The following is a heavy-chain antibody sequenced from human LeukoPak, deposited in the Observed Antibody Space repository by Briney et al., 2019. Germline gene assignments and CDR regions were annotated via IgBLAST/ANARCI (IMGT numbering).Heavy chain of an antibody. D-gene: IGHD3-3*01. Sequence: GGSLRLSCSASGFSLSGSGLYWLRQASGKGLEWVGHSGGNGGNYASIYAESVKGRFTMSRDNSKNTLYLQMNSLRAEDTAVYYCAKDLYYFDYWGQGTLVTVSS. J-gene: IGHJ4*02. CDR2: SGGNGGNYAS. V-gene: IGHV3-73*01. CDR3: AKDLYYFDY. CDR1: GFSLSGSG.